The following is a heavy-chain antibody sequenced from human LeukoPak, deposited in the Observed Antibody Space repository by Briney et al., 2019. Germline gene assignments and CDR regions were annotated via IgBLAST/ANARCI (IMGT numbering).Heavy chain of an antibody. CDR1: GFTFSSYG. D-gene: IGHD3-10*01. CDR3: ARERSPYGSGFPPTGWFDP. CDR2: ISFDGSNK. V-gene: IGHV3-30*03. J-gene: IGHJ5*02. Sequence: HSGGSLRLSCAASGFTFSSYGMHWVRQASGKGLEWVAVISFDGSNKYYRDSVKGRFTISRDNSKNTLYLQMNSLRAEDTAVYYCARERSPYGSGFPPTGWFDPWGQGTLVTVSS.